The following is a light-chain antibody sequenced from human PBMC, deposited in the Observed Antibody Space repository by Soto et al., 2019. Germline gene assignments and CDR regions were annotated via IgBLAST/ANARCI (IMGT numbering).Light chain of an antibody. CDR2: DGT. CDR3: HQYFNPPT. V-gene: IGKV1-33*01. CDR1: QHISDY. J-gene: IGKJ4*01. Sequence: DTRLTQSPSSLSASVGDRVTITCHASQHISDYLNWYQQKPGKAPKLLIYDGTKLETGVPSRFSGSGSGTEFTFTISSLQPEDTATYYCHQYFNPPTFGGGTKVEIK.